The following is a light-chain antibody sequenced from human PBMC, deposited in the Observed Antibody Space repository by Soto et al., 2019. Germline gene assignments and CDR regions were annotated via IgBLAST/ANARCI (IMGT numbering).Light chain of an antibody. CDR2: NNN. CDR1: NSNIGTYT. Sequence: QSVLTQPPSASGTPGQRVTISCSGSNSNIGTYTVNWYQQLPGTAPKLLIYNNNERPSGVPDRFSGSKSGTSASLAISGLQSEDEADYYCATWDDSLNGRVFGGVTKLTVL. J-gene: IGLJ3*02. CDR3: ATWDDSLNGRV. V-gene: IGLV1-44*01.